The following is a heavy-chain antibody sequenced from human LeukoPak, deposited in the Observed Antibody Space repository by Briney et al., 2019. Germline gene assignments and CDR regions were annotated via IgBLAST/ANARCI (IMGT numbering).Heavy chain of an antibody. J-gene: IGHJ4*02. V-gene: IGHV3-9*01. CDR1: GFTFDNYA. Sequence: PGWSLRLSCGASGFTFDNYAMHWVRQTPGKGLERVSGISWDSGSINYADSVKGRFTISRDNAKNSLFLQMNSLRTEDTALYYCTRDIFSVAGPDLDCWGQGTQVTVSS. CDR3: TRDIFSVAGPDLDC. D-gene: IGHD6-19*01. CDR2: ISWDSGSI.